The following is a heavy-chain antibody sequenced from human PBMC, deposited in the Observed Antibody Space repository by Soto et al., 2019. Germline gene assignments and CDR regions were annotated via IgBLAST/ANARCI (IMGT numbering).Heavy chain of an antibody. CDR2: ISGSGGST. Sequence: GGSLRLSCAASGFTFSSYAMSWVRQAPGKGLEWVSAISGSGGSTYYADSVKGRFTISRDNSKNTLYLQTNSLRAEDTAVYYSAKALSWSYYYYGMDVWGQGTTVTVSS. D-gene: IGHD6-13*01. CDR1: GFTFSSYA. J-gene: IGHJ6*02. V-gene: IGHV3-23*01. CDR3: AKALSWSYYYYGMDV.